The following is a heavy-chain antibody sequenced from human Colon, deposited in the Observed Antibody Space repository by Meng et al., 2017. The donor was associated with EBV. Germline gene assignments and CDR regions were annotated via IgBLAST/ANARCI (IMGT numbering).Heavy chain of an antibody. Sequence: QRQLPGWGHGPVKPSETLSLTCHVSGGSISMSSYYWGWIRQPPGKGLEWIGSIYYNGSTYYNPSLKSRVTISVDTSKNQFSLKLNSVTAADTAVYYCARRRYYYGSGSYHSYYFDYWGQGALVTVSS. CDR2: IYYNGST. V-gene: IGHV4-39*01. D-gene: IGHD3-10*01. J-gene: IGHJ4*02. CDR3: ARRRYYYGSGSYHSYYFDY. CDR1: GGSISMSSYY.